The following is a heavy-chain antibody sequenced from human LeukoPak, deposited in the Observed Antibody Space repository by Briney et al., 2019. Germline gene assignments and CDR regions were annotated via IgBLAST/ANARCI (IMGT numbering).Heavy chain of an antibody. J-gene: IGHJ4*02. D-gene: IGHD3-10*01. Sequence: SETLSLTCTVSGGSISSSGFYWDWIRQPPGKVLEYLGSIYHTGGTYHNPSLKSRVTISVDTSKNQFSLELSSVTAADTAVYYCARVLMVRGVIIEYHFDYWGQGTLVTVSS. CDR2: IYHTGGT. CDR1: GGSISSSGFY. CDR3: ARVLMVRGVIIEYHFDY. V-gene: IGHV4-39*07.